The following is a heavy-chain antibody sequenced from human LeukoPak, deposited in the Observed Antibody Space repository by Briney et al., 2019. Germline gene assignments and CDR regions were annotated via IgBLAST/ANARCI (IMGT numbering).Heavy chain of an antibody. V-gene: IGHV7-4-1*02. Sequence: ASVKVSCKASGYSFTSYAVNWVRQAPGQGLEWMGWINTNTGNPAYAQGFTGRFVFSLDTSVSTAYLQISSLKAEDTAVYYCAREYPSLDSWGQGALVTVSS. CDR1: GYSFTSYA. CDR3: AREYPSLDS. D-gene: IGHD2-2*02. J-gene: IGHJ5*01. CDR2: INTNTGNP.